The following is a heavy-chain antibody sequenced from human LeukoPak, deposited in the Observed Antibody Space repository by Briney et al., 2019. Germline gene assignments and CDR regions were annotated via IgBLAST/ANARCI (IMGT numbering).Heavy chain of an antibody. CDR2: LYHTGST. J-gene: IGHJ3*02. D-gene: IGHD2-21*01. V-gene: IGHV4-38-2*02. CDR3: ASSVVVMPNDAFDI. Sequence: SETLSLTCTVSGYSISSGYYWGWIRQPPGKGLEWIGSLYHTGSTYYNPSLKSRVTISVDTSKNQFSLKLSSVTAADTAVYYCASSVVVMPNDAFDIWGQGTMVTVSS. CDR1: GYSISSGYY.